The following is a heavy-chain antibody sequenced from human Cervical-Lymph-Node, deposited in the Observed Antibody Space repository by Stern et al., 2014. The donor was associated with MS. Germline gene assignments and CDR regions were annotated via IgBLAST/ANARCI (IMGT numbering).Heavy chain of an antibody. V-gene: IGHV4-59*08. J-gene: IGHJ4*02. D-gene: IGHD6-25*01. Sequence: QVQLVESGPGLVKPSATLSLTCSVSGNSTISHYWRWVRQSPGKGLEWMGNIYYTGSTNYNPALKSRVSMSVDTSKNQFSVKVTSVTAADTAVYYCARLAAVSRGPFDYWGQGTLVTVSS. CDR2: IYYTGST. CDR3: ARLAAVSRGPFDY. CDR1: GNSTISHY.